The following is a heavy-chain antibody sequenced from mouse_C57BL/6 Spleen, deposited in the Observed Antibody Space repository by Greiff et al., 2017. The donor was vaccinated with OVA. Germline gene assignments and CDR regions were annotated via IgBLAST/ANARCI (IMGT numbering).Heavy chain of an antibody. CDR3: TRSTVYAMDY. J-gene: IGHJ4*01. V-gene: IGHV1-15*01. CDR2: IDPATGGT. CDR1: GYTFTDYE. Sequence: LQESGAELVRPGASVTLSCTASGYTFTDYEMHWVKQTPVHGLEWIGAIDPATGGTAYDQKFKGKAILTADKSSSTAYMELRSLTSEDSAVYYCTRSTVYAMDYWGQGTSVTVSS. D-gene: IGHD1-1*01.